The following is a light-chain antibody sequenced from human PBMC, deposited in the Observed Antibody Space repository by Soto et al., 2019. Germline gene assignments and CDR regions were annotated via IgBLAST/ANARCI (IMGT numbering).Light chain of an antibody. CDR2: SNI. J-gene: IGLJ1*01. Sequence: QSVLTQPTSASGTPGQRVTIPCSGSSSNIGSNTVNWNQQLPGTAPKLLIYSNIQRPSGVPDRFSGSKSGTSASLAISGLQSEDEADYYCAAWDDSLHGYVFGAGTKLTVL. CDR3: AAWDDSLHGYV. CDR1: SSNIGSNT. V-gene: IGLV1-44*01.